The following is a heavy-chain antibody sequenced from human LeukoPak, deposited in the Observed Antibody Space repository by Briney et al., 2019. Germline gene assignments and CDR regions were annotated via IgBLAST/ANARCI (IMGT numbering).Heavy chain of an antibody. CDR3: ARQYSSSSHFDY. D-gene: IGHD6-6*01. Sequence: SETLSLTCTVSVGSISSYYWSWIRQPPGKGLEWIGYIYTSGSTNYNTSLKSRVTISVDTSKNQFSLKLSSVTAADTAVYYCARQYSSSSHFDYWGQGTLVTVSS. CDR2: IYTSGST. CDR1: VGSISSYY. V-gene: IGHV4-4*09. J-gene: IGHJ4*02.